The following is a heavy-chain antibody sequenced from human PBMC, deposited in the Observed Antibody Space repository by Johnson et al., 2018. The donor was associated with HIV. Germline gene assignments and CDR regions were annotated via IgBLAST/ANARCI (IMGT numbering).Heavy chain of an antibody. D-gene: IGHD3-22*01. CDR1: GFTFSSYG. CDR3: AKGRDSSGFGAFDI. V-gene: IGHV3-30*18. CDR2: ISYDGSNK. J-gene: IGHJ3*02. Sequence: QVQLVESGGGLVQPGGSLRLSCVASGFTFSSYGMHWVRQAPGKGLEWVAVISYDGSNKYHADSVKGRFTISRDNSKNTLYLQMNSLRAEDTAVYYCAKGRDSSGFGAFDIWGQGTMVTVSS.